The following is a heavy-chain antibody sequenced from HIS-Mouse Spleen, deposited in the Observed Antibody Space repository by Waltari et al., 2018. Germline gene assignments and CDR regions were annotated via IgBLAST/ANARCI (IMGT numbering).Heavy chain of an antibody. J-gene: IGHJ4*02. CDR1: GGTFSSYA. CDR2: LYPIFGTA. Sequence: QVQLVQSGAEVKKPGSSVKVSCKASGGTFSSYASSWVRQAPGQGLEWMEGLYPIFGTAKNARKFQVRVPITADESTSTAYMDLSSLRSEDTAVYYWARGPGITGTTTPFDYWGQGTLVTVSS. CDR3: ARGPGITGTTTPFDY. V-gene: IGHV1-69*01. D-gene: IGHD1-20*01.